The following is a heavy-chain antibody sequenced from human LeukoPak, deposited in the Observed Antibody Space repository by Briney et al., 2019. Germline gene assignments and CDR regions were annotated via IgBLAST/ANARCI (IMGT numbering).Heavy chain of an antibody. V-gene: IGHV4-4*09. D-gene: IGHD5-24*01. CDR3: ARRERDGYIRY. CDR1: GGSISSYY. J-gene: IGHJ4*02. CDR2: IYTSGST. Sequence: DPSETLSLTCTVSGGSISSYYWSWIRQPPGKGLEWIGYIYTSGSTNYNPSLKSRVTISVDTSKNQFSLKLSSVTAADTAVYYCARRERDGYIRYWGQGTLVTASS.